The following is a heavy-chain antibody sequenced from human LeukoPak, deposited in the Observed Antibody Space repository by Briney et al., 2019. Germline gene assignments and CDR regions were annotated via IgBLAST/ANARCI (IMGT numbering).Heavy chain of an antibody. D-gene: IGHD3-9*01. J-gene: IGHJ6*02. CDR2: ISAYNGNT. Sequence: ASVKVSCKASGYTFTSYGISWVRQAPGQGLEWMGWISAYNGNTNYAQKLQGRVTMTTDTSTSTAYMELRSLRSDDTAVYYCARDTDILTGYGNYGMGVWGQGTTVTVSS. CDR3: ARDTDILTGYGNYGMGV. V-gene: IGHV1-18*01. CDR1: GYTFTSYG.